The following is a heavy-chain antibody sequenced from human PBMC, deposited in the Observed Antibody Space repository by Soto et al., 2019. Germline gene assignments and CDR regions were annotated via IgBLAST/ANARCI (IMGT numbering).Heavy chain of an antibody. Sequence: SETLSLTCSVSDDSINSDKYYWGWIRQPPGKGLEWIGSIYYRGSAYYNPSLQSRLTISLDKSKSLFSLKLSSVTAADTAVYFCAREDDGGDRDYYGLDVWGPGTTVTVSS. CDR2: IYYRGSA. CDR3: AREDDGGDRDYYGLDV. D-gene: IGHD2-21*02. J-gene: IGHJ6*02. V-gene: IGHV4-39*02. CDR1: DDSINSDKYY.